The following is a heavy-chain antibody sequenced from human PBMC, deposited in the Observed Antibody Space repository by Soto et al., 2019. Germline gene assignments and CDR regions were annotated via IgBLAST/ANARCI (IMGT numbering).Heavy chain of an antibody. J-gene: IGHJ4*02. CDR1: GVSISSSSYY. V-gene: IGHV4-39*01. CDR2: IYYSGST. D-gene: IGHD3-3*01. Sequence: TLSLTCTVSGVSISSSSYYWGWIRQPPGKGLEWIGSIYYSGSTYYNPSLKSRVTISVDTSKNQFSLKLSSVTAADTAVYYCAKTPYDFWSGSFDYWGQGTLVTVSS. CDR3: AKTPYDFWSGSFDY.